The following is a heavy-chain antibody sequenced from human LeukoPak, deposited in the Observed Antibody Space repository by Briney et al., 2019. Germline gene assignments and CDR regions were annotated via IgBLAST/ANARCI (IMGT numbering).Heavy chain of an antibody. Sequence: SETLSLTCAVYGGSFSGYYWSWIRQPPGKGLEWIGEINHSGSTNYNPSLESRVTISVDTSKNQFSLKLSSVTAADTAVYYCARGPGGATARAPSYYYYYGMDVWGQGTTVTVSS. CDR3: ARGPGGATARAPSYYYYYGMDV. CDR1: GGSFSGYY. V-gene: IGHV4-34*01. CDR2: INHSGST. J-gene: IGHJ6*02. D-gene: IGHD6-6*01.